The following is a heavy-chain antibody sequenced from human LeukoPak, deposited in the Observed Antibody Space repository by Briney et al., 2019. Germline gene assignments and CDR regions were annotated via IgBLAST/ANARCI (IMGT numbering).Heavy chain of an antibody. CDR3: ARGGPFWSGYSSKPLYYYYMDV. V-gene: IGHV1-2*02. CDR1: GYTLTELS. Sequence: GASVKVSCKVSGYTLTELSMHWVRQAPGKGLEWMGWINPNSGGTNYAQKFQGRVTMTRDTSISTAYMELSRLRSDDTAVYYCARGGPFWSGYSSKPLYYYYMDVWGKGTTVTVSS. J-gene: IGHJ6*03. CDR2: INPNSGGT. D-gene: IGHD3-3*01.